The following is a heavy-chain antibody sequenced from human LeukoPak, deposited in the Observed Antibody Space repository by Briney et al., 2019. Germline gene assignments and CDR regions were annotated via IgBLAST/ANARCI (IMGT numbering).Heavy chain of an antibody. Sequence: PSETLSLTCAVYGGSFSGYYWSWIRQPPGKGLEWVANIKQDGSEKYYVDSVKGRFTISRDNAKNSLYLQMNSLRAEDTAVYYCARDRSSSWYAYYYYYMDVWGKGTTVTVSS. J-gene: IGHJ6*03. V-gene: IGHV3-7*01. D-gene: IGHD6-13*01. CDR3: ARDRSSSWYAYYYYYMDV. CDR2: IKQDGSEK. CDR1: GGSFSGYY.